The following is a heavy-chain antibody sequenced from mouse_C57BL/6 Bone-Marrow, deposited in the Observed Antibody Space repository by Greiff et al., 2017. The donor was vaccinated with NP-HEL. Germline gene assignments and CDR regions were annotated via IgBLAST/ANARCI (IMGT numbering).Heavy chain of an antibody. CDR1: GYAFSSSW. CDR2: IYPGDGDT. CDR3: ARWGYYGSRRYFDV. D-gene: IGHD1-1*01. J-gene: IGHJ1*03. V-gene: IGHV1-82*01. Sequence: QVQLKQSGPELVKPGASVKISCKASGYAFSSSWMNWVKQRPGKGLEWIGRIYPGDGDTNYNGKFKGKATLTADKSSSTAYMQLSSLTSADSAVCFCARWGYYGSRRYFDVWGTGTTVTVSS.